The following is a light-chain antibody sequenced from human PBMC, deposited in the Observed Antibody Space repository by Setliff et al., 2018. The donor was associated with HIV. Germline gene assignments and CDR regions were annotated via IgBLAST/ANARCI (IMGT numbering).Light chain of an antibody. J-gene: IGLJ1*01. CDR1: SSDVGSYNF. CDR3: CSYAGSSTYV. CDR2: EVT. V-gene: IGLV2-23*02. Sequence: QSALAQPASVSGSPGQSITISCTGTSSDVGSYNFVSWFQQLPGKAPKLMIYEVTKRPSEVSNRFSGSKSGNTASLTISGFQAEDEADYYCCSYAGSSTYVFGTGTKVTVL.